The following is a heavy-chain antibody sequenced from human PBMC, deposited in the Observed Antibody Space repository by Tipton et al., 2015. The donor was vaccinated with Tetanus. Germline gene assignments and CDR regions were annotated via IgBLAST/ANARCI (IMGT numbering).Heavy chain of an antibody. D-gene: IGHD5-18*01. CDR3: ARQKRRYSYGAFDY. Sequence: TLSLTCTVSGGSISSYYWSWIRQPPGKGLEWIGYIYYSGRTNYNPSLKSRVTISVDTSKNQFSLKLSSVTAADTAVYYCARQKRRYSYGAFDYWGQGTLVTVSS. CDR2: IYYSGRT. J-gene: IGHJ4*02. CDR1: GGSISSYY. V-gene: IGHV4-59*08.